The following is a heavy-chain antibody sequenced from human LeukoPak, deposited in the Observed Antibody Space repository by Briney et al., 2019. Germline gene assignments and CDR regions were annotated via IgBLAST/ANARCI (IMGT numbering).Heavy chain of an antibody. J-gene: IGHJ4*02. CDR3: TTWTSH. Sequence: GGSLRLSCAASGFTFANAWMTCVRQAPGKGLEWVGLIKSNSDGGTTEYAAPVKGRFTISRDDSKKIVYLEMNSLKTEDTAVYYCTTWTSHWGQGTLVSVSS. CDR2: IKSNSDGGTT. CDR1: GFTFANAW. V-gene: IGHV3-15*01. D-gene: IGHD3/OR15-3a*01.